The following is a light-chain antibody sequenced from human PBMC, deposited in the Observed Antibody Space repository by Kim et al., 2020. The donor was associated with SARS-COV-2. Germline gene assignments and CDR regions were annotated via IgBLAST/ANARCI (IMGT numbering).Light chain of an antibody. CDR2: EVT. CDR3: CSYVSGSTYV. Sequence: GQSVPISCSGTISDVGGHDLVSWFQQSPGKAPKLIISEVTKRPSGVSVRFSGSKSGNTASLTIIGLQAEDEADYYCCSYVSGSTYVFGTGTKVTVL. V-gene: IGLV2-23*02. CDR1: ISDVGGHDL. J-gene: IGLJ1*01.